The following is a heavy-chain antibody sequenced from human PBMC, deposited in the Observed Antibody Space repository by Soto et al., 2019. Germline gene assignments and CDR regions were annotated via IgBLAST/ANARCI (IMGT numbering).Heavy chain of an antibody. CDR3: AKNNRYCSSTNCFVFDY. J-gene: IGHJ4*02. D-gene: IGHD2-2*01. CDR1: GFTFSGYW. Sequence: EVQLVESGGGLVQPGGSLRLSCAASGFTFSGYWMSWFRQSPGKWLERVANIKEDGSEKYYVDSVKGRLTISRDNAKNSRYLPMNSLSAEDTAVYYCAKNNRYCSSTNCFVFDYWGQGTLVTVSS. CDR2: IKEDGSEK. V-gene: IGHV3-7*01.